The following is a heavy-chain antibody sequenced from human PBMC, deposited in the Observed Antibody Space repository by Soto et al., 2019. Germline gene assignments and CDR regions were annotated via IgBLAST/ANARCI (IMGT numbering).Heavy chain of an antibody. D-gene: IGHD4-17*01. CDR2: IYYSGST. V-gene: IGHV4-59*01. CDR3: AREQDYGDLDDAFDI. Sequence: LSLTCTXSGGSISSYYWSWIRQPPGKGLEWIGYIYYSGSTNYNPSLKSRVTISVDTSKNQFSLKLSSVTAADTAVYYCAREQDYGDLDDAFDIWGRGTMVTVSS. CDR1: GGSISSYY. J-gene: IGHJ3*02.